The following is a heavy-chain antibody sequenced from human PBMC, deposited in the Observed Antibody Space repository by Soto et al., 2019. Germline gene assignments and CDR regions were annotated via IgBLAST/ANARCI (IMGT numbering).Heavy chain of an antibody. Sequence: QVQLVESGGGVVQPGRSLRLSCAASGFTFSSYGMHWVRQAPGKGLEWVAVISYDGSNKYYADSVKGRFTISRDNSKNTLYLQMNSLRAEDTAVYYCAKDHFGSGSYSSYYYYGMDVWGQGTTVTVSS. CDR2: ISYDGSNK. J-gene: IGHJ6*02. CDR1: GFTFSSYG. CDR3: AKDHFGSGSYSSYYYYGMDV. D-gene: IGHD3-10*01. V-gene: IGHV3-30*18.